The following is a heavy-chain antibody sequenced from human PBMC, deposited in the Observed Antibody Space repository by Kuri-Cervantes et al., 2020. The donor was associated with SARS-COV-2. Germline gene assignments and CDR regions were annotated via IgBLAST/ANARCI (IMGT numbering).Heavy chain of an antibody. CDR2: FDPEDGET. Sequence: ASVKVSCKVSGYTLTELSMHWVRQAPGKGLEWMGGFDPEDGETIYAQKFQGRVTMTEDTSTDIAYMELSSLRSEDTAVYYCATDHIAAAGLFDYWGQGTLVTVSS. CDR3: ATDHIAAAGLFDY. D-gene: IGHD6-13*01. V-gene: IGHV1-24*01. CDR1: GYTLTELS. J-gene: IGHJ4*02.